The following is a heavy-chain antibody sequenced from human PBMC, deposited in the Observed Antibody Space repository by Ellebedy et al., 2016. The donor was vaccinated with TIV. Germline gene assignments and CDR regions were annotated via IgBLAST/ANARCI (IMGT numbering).Heavy chain of an antibody. CDR1: GYTFTSYY. D-gene: IGHD6-19*01. CDR2: INPSGGRT. CDR3: AIRYSSGWSLDC. J-gene: IGHJ4*02. Sequence: ASVKVSCXASGYTFTSYYMHWVRQAPGQGLEWMGIINPSGGRTSYAQKFQGRVTMTRDTSTSTVYMELSSLRSEDTAVYYCAIRYSSGWSLDCWGQGTLVTVSS. V-gene: IGHV1-46*01.